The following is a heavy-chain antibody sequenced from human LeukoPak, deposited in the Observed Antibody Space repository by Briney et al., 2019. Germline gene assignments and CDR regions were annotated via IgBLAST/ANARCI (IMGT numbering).Heavy chain of an antibody. Sequence: SETLSLTCTVSGGSISSSDYYWGWIRQPPGKGLEWIGSIYYSGSTYYNPSLKSRVTISVDTSKNQFSLKLSTVTAADTAVYYCARHIVVVPAAIVQCYGMDVWGQGTTVTVSS. J-gene: IGHJ6*02. D-gene: IGHD2-2*02. CDR2: IYYSGST. CDR1: GGSISSSDYY. CDR3: ARHIVVVPAAIVQCYGMDV. V-gene: IGHV4-39*01.